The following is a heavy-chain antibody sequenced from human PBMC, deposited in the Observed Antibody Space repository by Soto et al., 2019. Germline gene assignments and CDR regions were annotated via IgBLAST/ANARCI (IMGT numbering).Heavy chain of an antibody. Sequence: GGSLRLSCAASGFTFSDFTTYAVHWVRQAPGQGLEWVAVISYDGSNKYYADSVKGRFSISRDTSKNILYLQMNSLRAEDTAEYYCARHYSAMGVWGQGTTVTVSS. J-gene: IGHJ6*02. V-gene: IGHV3-30*12. CDR2: ISYDGSNK. CDR3: ARHYSAMGV. CDR1: GFTFSD.